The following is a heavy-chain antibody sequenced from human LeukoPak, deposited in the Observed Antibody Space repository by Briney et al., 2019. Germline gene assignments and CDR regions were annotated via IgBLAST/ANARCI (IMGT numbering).Heavy chain of an antibody. CDR2: ISGSGGST. CDR3: ARGGRRGSSFDY. D-gene: IGHD1-26*01. V-gene: IGHV3-23*01. J-gene: IGHJ4*02. Sequence: GGSLRLSCAASGFTFSSYAMSWVRQAPGKGLEWVSAISGSGGSTYYADSVKGRFTISRDNSKNTLYLQMNSLRAEDTAVYYCARGGRRGSSFDYWGQGTLVTVSS. CDR1: GFTFSSYA.